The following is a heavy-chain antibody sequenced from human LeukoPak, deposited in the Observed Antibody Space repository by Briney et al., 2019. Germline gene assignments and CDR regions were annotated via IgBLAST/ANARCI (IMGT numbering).Heavy chain of an antibody. CDR1: GYSFNTYW. D-gene: IGHD1-14*01. CDR3: ARRRSRPTVEPTDHFDY. Sequence: GESLKISCKASGYSFNTYWIGWVRQMPGKGLEWMGIVYPGDSETRYSPSLQGHVTMSVDKSITSAYLEWSSLKASDTGIYYCARRRSRPTVEPTDHFDYWGQGTLVIVSS. CDR2: VYPGDSET. J-gene: IGHJ4*02. V-gene: IGHV5-51*01.